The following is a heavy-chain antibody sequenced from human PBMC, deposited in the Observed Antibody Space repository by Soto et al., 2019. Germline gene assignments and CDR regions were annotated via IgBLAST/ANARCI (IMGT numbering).Heavy chain of an antibody. Sequence: EVQLVESGGGLVQPGRSLRLSCAASGFTFDDYAMHWVRQAPGKGLEWVSGISWNSGSIGYADSVKGRFTISRDNAKNSLYLQMNSLRAEDTALYYCAKYYGSIDYWGQGTLVTVSS. CDR1: GFTFDDYA. J-gene: IGHJ4*02. CDR2: ISWNSGSI. CDR3: AKYYGSIDY. D-gene: IGHD4-17*01. V-gene: IGHV3-9*01.